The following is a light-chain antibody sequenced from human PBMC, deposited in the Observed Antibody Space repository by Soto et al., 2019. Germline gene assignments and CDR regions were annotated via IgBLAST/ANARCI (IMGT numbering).Light chain of an antibody. J-gene: IGKJ3*01. CDR2: WAS. CDR3: QQYYSTPPVT. V-gene: IGKV4-1*01. CDR1: QRVLYSSNNKNY. Sequence: DIVMTQSPDSLAVSLGERATINCKSSQRVLYSSNNKNYLAWYQQKPGQPPKLLIYWASTRESGVPDRFSGSGSGTDFTLTITSLQAADVAVYYCQQYYSTPPVTFGPGTKVDIK.